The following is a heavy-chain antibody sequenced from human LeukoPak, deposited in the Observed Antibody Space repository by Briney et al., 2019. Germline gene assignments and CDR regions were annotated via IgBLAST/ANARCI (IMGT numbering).Heavy chain of an antibody. CDR1: GFTFSSYG. CDR3: AKEVHPYDSGTYYFDY. V-gene: IGHV3-30*02. Sequence: PGGSLRLSCVGSGFTFSSYGMHWVRQAAGKGLEWVAFIRHDGSNEYYAGSVKGRFTVSRDNSKNTLFLQMNSLRVEEMAVYYCAKEVHPYDSGTYYFDYWGRGTLVTVSS. D-gene: IGHD3-10*01. J-gene: IGHJ4*02. CDR2: IRHDGSNE.